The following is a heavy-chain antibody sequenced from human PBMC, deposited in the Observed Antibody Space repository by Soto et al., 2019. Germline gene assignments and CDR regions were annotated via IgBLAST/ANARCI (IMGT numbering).Heavy chain of an antibody. CDR1: GGSISSYY. J-gene: IGHJ6*03. CDR2: IYYSGST. CDR3: ARERQHRWDYSYYMDV. V-gene: IGHV4-59*01. Sequence: TLSLTCTVSGGSISSYYGSWIRQPPGKGLEWIGYIYYSGSTNYNPSLKSRVTISVDTSKNQFPLKLSSVTAADTAVYYCARERQHRWDYSYYMDVWGKGTTVTVSS. D-gene: IGHD5-18*01.